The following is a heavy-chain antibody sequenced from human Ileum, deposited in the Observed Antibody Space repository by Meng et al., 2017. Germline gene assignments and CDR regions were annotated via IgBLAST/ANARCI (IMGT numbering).Heavy chain of an antibody. J-gene: IGHJ6*02. V-gene: IGHV3-7*01. Sequence: GESLKISCEASGFTFSQAWMTWVRQAPGKGLEWVANIKQDGSEKYYVDSVKGRFTISRDNAKNSMFLQMNSLRDEDTAVYYCARYYSAYGMDVWGQGTTVTVSS. CDR2: IKQDGSEK. CDR1: GFTFSQAW. CDR3: ARYYSAYGMDV. D-gene: IGHD4/OR15-4a*01.